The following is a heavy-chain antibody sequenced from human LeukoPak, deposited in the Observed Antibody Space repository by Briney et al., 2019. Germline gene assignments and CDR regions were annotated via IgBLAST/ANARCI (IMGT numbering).Heavy chain of an antibody. J-gene: IGHJ4*02. D-gene: IGHD2-2*01. V-gene: IGHV1-18*04. Sequence: ASVKVSCKASGYTFTSYGISWVRQAPGQGLEWMGWISAYNGNTNYAQKLQGRVTMTTDTSTSTAYMELRSLRSDDTAVYYCARDRSEGNRVPAASGYWGQGTLVTVSS. CDR2: ISAYNGNT. CDR3: ARDRSEGNRVPAASGY. CDR1: GYTFTSYG.